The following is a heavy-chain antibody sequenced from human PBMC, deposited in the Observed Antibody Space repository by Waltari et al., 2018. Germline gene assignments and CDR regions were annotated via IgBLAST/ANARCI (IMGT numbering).Heavy chain of an antibody. V-gene: IGHV3-49*04. CDR3: SRGPLWFGEANFDY. CDR2: IRSKTYGGTT. D-gene: IGHD3-10*01. Sequence: EVQVKESGGGQVQPGRSLRLSCTGSGCTFGVFAMNWVRRAPGKGLEWVGFIRSKTYGGTTEYAASVRGRFIISRDDSKGIAYLEMNSLKPEDTGIYYCSRGPLWFGEANFDYWGQGTLVTVSS. CDR1: GCTFGVFA. J-gene: IGHJ4*02.